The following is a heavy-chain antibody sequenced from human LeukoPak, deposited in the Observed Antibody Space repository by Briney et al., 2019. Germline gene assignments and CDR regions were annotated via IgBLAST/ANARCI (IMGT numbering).Heavy chain of an antibody. D-gene: IGHD6-13*01. CDR1: GDILSSNSAA. CDR3: AREKNLGIAAADTPFDY. V-gene: IGHV6-1*01. CDR2: TYYRYKLYN. Sequence: SQTLSLTCAISGDILSSNSAAWNWIRQSRSRGLEWLERTYYRYKLYNDYAGPVKNRITINPDTSKNQISLQVNCGTREATAVYYCAREKNLGIAAADTPFDYWGQGTLVTVSS. J-gene: IGHJ4*02.